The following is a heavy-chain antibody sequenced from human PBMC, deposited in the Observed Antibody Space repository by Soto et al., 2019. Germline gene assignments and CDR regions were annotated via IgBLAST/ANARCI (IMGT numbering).Heavy chain of an antibody. CDR2: MNPNSGNT. CDR1: GYTFTSYD. D-gene: IGHD3-10*01. V-gene: IGHV1-8*01. CDR3: ARWFQRDWFDP. Sequence: ASVNGACKASGYTFTSYDVNWVRQANGQGLEWMGWMNPNSGNTGYAQKFQGRVTMTRNTSISTAYMELSSLRSEDTAVYYCARWFQRDWFDPWGQGTLVTVSS. J-gene: IGHJ5*02.